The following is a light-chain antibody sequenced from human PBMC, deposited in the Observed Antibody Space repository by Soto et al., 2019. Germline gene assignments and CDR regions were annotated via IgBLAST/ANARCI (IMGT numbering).Light chain of an antibody. V-gene: IGKV1-12*01. Sequence: DIQMTQSPSSVSASVGDSVTITCRASQNIFGWLAWYQHKPGKAPNLLISAASTLQSGVPSRFSGSGSGTDFTLTISSLQPEDVATYYCQQASTYPLTFGGGTKVEIK. CDR3: QQASTYPLT. CDR2: AAS. J-gene: IGKJ4*01. CDR1: QNIFGW.